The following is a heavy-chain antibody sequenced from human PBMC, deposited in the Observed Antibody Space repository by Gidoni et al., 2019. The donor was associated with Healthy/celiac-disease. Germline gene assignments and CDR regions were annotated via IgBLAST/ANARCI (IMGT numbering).Heavy chain of an antibody. V-gene: IGHV3-30*04. CDR1: GFTFSSYA. CDR2: ISYDGSNK. D-gene: IGHD3-22*01. CDR3: AREGYDSSSGDAFDI. J-gene: IGHJ3*02. Sequence: QVQLVESGGGVVQPGRSLRLSCAASGFTFSSYAMPWVRQAPGKGLEWVAVISYDGSNKYYADSVKGRLTISRDNSKNTLYLQMNSLRAEDTAVYYCAREGYDSSSGDAFDIWGQGTMVTVSS.